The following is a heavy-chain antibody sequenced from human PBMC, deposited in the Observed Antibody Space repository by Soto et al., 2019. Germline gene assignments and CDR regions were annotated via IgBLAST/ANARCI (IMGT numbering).Heavy chain of an antibody. CDR1: GFTFSNYA. Sequence: EVQLLESGGGLVQPGGSLRLSCAASGFTFSNYALSWVRQASGKGLEWVSGISGSASNTHYADSVKGRFTISRASSKNTRYLQMNGLTADDPAVYYCAKEAVGATRMLTSSFDYWGQGTLVTVSS. J-gene: IGHJ4*02. CDR2: ISGSASNT. D-gene: IGHD1-26*01. CDR3: AKEAVGATRMLTSSFDY. V-gene: IGHV3-23*01.